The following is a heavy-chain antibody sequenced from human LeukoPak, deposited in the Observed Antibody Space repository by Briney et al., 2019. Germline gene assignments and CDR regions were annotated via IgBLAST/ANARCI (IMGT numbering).Heavy chain of an antibody. CDR2: INQGGGEK. Sequence: GGSLRLSCVASGFTLSTYWMNWVRQAPGKRLEWVANINQGGGEKYYVDSVKGRFTISKDNAKNSLYLQINSLRAEDTAVYYCARSGSGSHYYYYGMDVWGQGTMVTVSS. CDR1: GFTLSTYW. D-gene: IGHD1-26*01. J-gene: IGHJ6*02. CDR3: ARSGSGSHYYYYGMDV. V-gene: IGHV3-7*03.